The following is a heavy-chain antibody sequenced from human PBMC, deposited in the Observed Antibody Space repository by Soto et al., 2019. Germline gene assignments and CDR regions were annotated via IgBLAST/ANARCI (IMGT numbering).Heavy chain of an antibody. CDR2: IWYDGSNK. CDR3: ASYDSSGSADYYYYGMDV. J-gene: IGHJ6*02. Sequence: PGGSLRLSCAASGFTFSSYGMHWVRQAPGKGLEWVAVIWYDGSNKYYADSVKGRFTISRDNSKNTLYLQMNSLRAEDTAVYYCASYDSSGSADYYYYGMDVWGQGTTVTVSS. V-gene: IGHV3-33*01. CDR1: GFTFSSYG. D-gene: IGHD3-22*01.